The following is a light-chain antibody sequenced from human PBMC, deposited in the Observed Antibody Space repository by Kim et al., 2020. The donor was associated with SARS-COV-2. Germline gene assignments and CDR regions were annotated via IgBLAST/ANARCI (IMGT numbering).Light chain of an antibody. V-gene: IGLV1-47*01. CDR2: GNN. CDR1: SAIVGSNY. Sequence: GQRVTTACSGSSAIVGSNYVYWYQQLPGTAPKLLIYGNNQRPSGVPDRFSGSKSGTSASLAISGLRSEDEADYYCAAWDGSLSGVVFGGGTQLTVL. J-gene: IGLJ2*01. CDR3: AAWDGSLSGVV.